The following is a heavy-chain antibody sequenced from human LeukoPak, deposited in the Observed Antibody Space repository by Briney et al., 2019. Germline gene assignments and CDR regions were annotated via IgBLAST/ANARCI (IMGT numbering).Heavy chain of an antibody. CDR1: GFTFSTYS. V-gene: IGHV3-48*01. J-gene: IGHJ4*02. Sequence: GGSLRLSCAGSGFTFSTYSMNWVRQAPGKGLEWVSDISRSSSTIYYADSVKGRFTISRDNAKNSLYLQMNSLRAEDTAVYYCARAGYSSSWYSDWGQGTLVTVSS. CDR2: ISRSSSTI. CDR3: ARAGYSSSWYSD. D-gene: IGHD6-13*01.